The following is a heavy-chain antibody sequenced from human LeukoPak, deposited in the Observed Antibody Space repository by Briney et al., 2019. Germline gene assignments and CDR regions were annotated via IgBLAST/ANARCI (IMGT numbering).Heavy chain of an antibody. CDR3: ARGFRRIVVVPAAQARLDDAFDI. D-gene: IGHD2-2*01. CDR1: GYTFTSYG. CDR2: ISAYNGNT. V-gene: IGHV1-18*01. J-gene: IGHJ3*02. Sequence: ASVKVSCKASGYTFTSYGISWVRQAPGQGLEWMGWISAYNGNTNYAQKLQGRVTMTTDTSTSTAYMELRSLRSDDTAVYYCARGFRRIVVVPAAQARLDDAFDIWGQGTMVTVSS.